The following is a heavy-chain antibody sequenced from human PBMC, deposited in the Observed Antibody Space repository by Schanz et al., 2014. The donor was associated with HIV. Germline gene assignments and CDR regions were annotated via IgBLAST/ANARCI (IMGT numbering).Heavy chain of an antibody. CDR3: ARGSGPYYYYYGMDV. Sequence: QVQLVESGGGVVQPGRSLRLSCAASGFTFDDYAMHWVRQAPGKGLEWVAVISYDGSNKYYADSVKGRFTISRDNSKNTLYLQMNSLRAEDTAVYYCARGSGPYYYYYGMDVWGQGTTVTVSS. CDR1: GFTFDDYA. CDR2: ISYDGSNK. V-gene: IGHV3-30-3*01. J-gene: IGHJ6*02. D-gene: IGHD3-10*01.